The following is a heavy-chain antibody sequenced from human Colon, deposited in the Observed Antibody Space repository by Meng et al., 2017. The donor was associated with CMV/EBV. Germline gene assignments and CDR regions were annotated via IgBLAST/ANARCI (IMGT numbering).Heavy chain of an antibody. CDR1: GFTFSTYW. CDR3: ARVARASFDY. V-gene: IGHV3-7*01. Sequence: GGSLRLSCAASGFTFSTYWMSWVRQAPGKGLEWVANIKQDGSEKYYVDPVKGRFTISRDNAKNSLYLQINSLSAEDTAVYYCARVARASFDYWGQGALVTVSS. J-gene: IGHJ4*02. CDR2: IKQDGSEK. D-gene: IGHD2-21*01.